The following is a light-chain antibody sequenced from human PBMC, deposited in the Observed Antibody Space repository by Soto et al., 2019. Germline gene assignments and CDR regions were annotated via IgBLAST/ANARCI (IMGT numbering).Light chain of an antibody. CDR2: DAS. CDR3: QQRSNWPPIT. CDR1: QSVKTF. Sequence: EIVMTQSPATLCVSPGERATLSCRASQSVKTFLVWYQQRPGQAPRLLIHDASHRAAGIPARFSGSGFGTDFTLTISSLEPEDAAVYYCQQRSNWPPITFGQGTRLEIK. J-gene: IGKJ5*01. V-gene: IGKV3-11*01.